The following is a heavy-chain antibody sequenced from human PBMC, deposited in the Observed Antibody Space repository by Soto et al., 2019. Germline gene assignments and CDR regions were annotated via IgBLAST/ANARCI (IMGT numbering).Heavy chain of an antibody. CDR1: GFPFSTTD. CDR3: VKNLCGFNI. J-gene: IGHJ4*01. V-gene: IGHV3-23*04. D-gene: IGHD2-21*01. CDR2: INSSGGTT. Sequence: EFQLVQSGGGLVRPGGSLRLACAASGFPFSTTDMSWVRQAPGKGLEWVSTINSSGGTTYYTDSVEGRFTTSRDNSRRTVSLKTNSRSADDTALYSCVKNLCGFNIWGQGAQVTVSS.